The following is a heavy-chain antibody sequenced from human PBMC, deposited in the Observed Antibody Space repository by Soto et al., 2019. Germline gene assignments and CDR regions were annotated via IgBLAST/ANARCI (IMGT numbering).Heavy chain of an antibody. CDR1: GYSFATSG. Sequence: QVKLVQSGTEVKEPGASITVSCKASGYSFATSGMTWVRQAPGQGLEWMGWISVYNGNTNYDQNLQDRVTMTTATSTGTPYLELRTLRSDDPAVYYWARAGRYCVTSGSGAWGQGTLVTVSS. CDR3: ARAGRYCVTSGSGA. D-gene: IGHD1-26*01. CDR2: ISVYNGNT. V-gene: IGHV1-18*01. J-gene: IGHJ5*02.